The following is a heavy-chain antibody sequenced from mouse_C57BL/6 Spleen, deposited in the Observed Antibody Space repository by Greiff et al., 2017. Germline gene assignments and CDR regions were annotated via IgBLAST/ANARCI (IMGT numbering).Heavy chain of an antibody. CDR1: GYTFTDYN. D-gene: IGHD1-1*01. CDR3: ARRGYWDYGSSYIWYFDV. J-gene: IGHJ1*03. CDR2: INPNNGGT. V-gene: IGHV1-18*01. Sequence: EVQLHQSGPELVKPGASVKIPCKASGYTFTDYNMDWVKQSHGKSLEWIGDINPNNGGTIYNQKFKGKATLTVDKSSSTAYMELRSLTSEDTAVYYCARRGYWDYGSSYIWYFDVWGTGTTVTVSS.